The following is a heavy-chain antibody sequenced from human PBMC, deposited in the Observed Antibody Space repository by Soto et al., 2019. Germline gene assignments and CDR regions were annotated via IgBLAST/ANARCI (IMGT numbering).Heavy chain of an antibody. CDR1: GYTFTAYY. D-gene: IGHD3-3*01. CDR2: INPDSGAT. V-gene: IGHV1-2*02. CDR3: ARVKYGKLRPPTSLFDT. Sequence: ASVKVSCKASGYTFTAYYIHWVRQAPGQGPEWMAWINPDSGATYSAPKFQGRVTVTSDTSINTSSMELSSLRSDDTAVYYCARVKYGKLRPPTSLFDTWGQGTLVTVSS. J-gene: IGHJ5*02.